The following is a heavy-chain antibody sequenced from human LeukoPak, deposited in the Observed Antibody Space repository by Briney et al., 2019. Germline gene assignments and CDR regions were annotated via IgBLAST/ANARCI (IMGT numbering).Heavy chain of an antibody. D-gene: IGHD6-13*01. Sequence: HPSETLSLTCTVSGGSISSYYWSWIRQPPGKGLEWIGYIYYSGSTNYNPSLKSRVTISVDTSKNQFSLKLSSVTAADTAVYYCARFLGSSCNTMGNWSDPWGRETLVTVSS. CDR1: GGSISSYY. CDR3: ARFLGSSCNTMGNWSDP. J-gene: IGHJ5*02. V-gene: IGHV4-59*08. CDR2: IYYSGST.